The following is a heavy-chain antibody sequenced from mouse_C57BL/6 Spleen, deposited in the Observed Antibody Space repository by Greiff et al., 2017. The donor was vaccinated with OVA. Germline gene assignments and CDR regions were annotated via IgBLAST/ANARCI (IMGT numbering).Heavy chain of an antibody. CDR3: ARNRYFDY. Sequence: EVQLQESEGGLVQPGSSMKLSCTASGFTFSDYYMAWVRQVPEKGLEWVANINYDGSSTYYLDSLKSRFIISRDNAKNILYLQMSSLKSEDTATYYCARNRYFDYWGQGTTLTVSS. V-gene: IGHV5-16*01. CDR1: GFTFSDYY. J-gene: IGHJ2*01. CDR2: INYDGSST.